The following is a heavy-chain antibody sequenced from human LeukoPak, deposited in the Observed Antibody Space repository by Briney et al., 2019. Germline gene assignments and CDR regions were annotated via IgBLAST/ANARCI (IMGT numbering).Heavy chain of an antibody. J-gene: IGHJ6*03. D-gene: IGHD4-23*01. CDR1: GGTFSSYA. CDR3: ASDTNSEIYYYMDV. Sequence: ASVKVSCKASGGTFSSYAISWVRQAPGQGLEWMGGIIPIFGTANYAQKFQGRVTITADESTSTAYMELSSLRPEDTAVYYCASDTNSEIYYYMDVWGKGTTVTVSS. V-gene: IGHV1-69*13. CDR2: IIPIFGTA.